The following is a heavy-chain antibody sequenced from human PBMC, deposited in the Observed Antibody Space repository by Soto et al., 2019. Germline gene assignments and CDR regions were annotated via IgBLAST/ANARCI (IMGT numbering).Heavy chain of an antibody. V-gene: IGHV1-2*02. D-gene: IGHD6-19*01. J-gene: IGHJ5*02. Sequence: ASVKVSCKASGYTFTGYYMHWMRQAPGQGLEWMGWINPNSGGTNYAQKFQGRVTMTRDTSISTAYMELSRLRSDDTAVYYCARDAPYSSGWYNWFDPWGQGTLVTVSS. CDR1: GYTFTGYY. CDR3: ARDAPYSSGWYNWFDP. CDR2: INPNSGGT.